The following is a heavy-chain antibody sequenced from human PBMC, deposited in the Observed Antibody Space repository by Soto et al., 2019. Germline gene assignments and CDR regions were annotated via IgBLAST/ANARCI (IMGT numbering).Heavy chain of an antibody. CDR2: MIPNSGYT. V-gene: IGHV1-8*01. CDR3: ARNGGGLGS. J-gene: IGHJ4*02. CDR1: GYTFTNHD. D-gene: IGHD2-8*01. Sequence: QVGLVQSGAEVKKPGASVKVSCKASGYTFTNHDVIWVRQAPGQGLEWMGWMIPNSGYTVYAQKFQGRVTMTRDTSISTAFVELSSLRFEDTAAYYCARNGGGLGSWGQGTLVTVSS.